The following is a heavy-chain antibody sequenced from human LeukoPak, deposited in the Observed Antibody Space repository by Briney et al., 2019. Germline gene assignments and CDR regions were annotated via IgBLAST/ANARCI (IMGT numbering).Heavy chain of an antibody. Sequence: SETLSLTCTVSGGSISSGGNYWSWIRQHPGKGLEWIGYIYYSGSTYYNPSLKSRVTISVDTSKNQFSLKLSSVTAADTSVYYCARERIPHAQSPVEMATNYNDAFDIWGQGTMVTVSS. CDR2: IYYSGST. J-gene: IGHJ3*02. CDR3: ARERIPHAQSPVEMATNYNDAFDI. V-gene: IGHV4-31*03. CDR1: GGSISSGGNY. D-gene: IGHD5-24*01.